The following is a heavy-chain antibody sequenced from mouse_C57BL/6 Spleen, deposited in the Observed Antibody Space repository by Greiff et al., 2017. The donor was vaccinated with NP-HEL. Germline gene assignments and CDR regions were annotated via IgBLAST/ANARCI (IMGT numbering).Heavy chain of an antibody. CDR3: ARSYGSSPAWFAY. J-gene: IGHJ3*01. V-gene: IGHV1-50*01. CDR2: IDPSDSYT. D-gene: IGHD1-1*01. CDR1: GYTFTSYW. Sequence: QVQLQQPGAELVKPGASVKLSCKASGYTFTSYWMQWVKQRPGQGLEWIGEIDPSDSYTNYNQKFKGKATLTVDTSSSTAYMQTSRLTSAASAVYDCARSYGSSPAWFAYWGQGTLVTVSS.